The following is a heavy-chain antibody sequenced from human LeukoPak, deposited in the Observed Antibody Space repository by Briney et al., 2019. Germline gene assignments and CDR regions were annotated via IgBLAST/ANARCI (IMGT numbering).Heavy chain of an antibody. J-gene: IGHJ4*02. CDR2: ISYDRSIT. Sequence: PGRPLRLSCAASGFTFSSYAMHWVRQASGKGLEWVAVISYDRSITYYADSVKGRFTISRDNSKNTLYLQMNSLRAEDTAVYYCAKDRYYDSSAYSGYWGQGTLVTVSS. D-gene: IGHD3-22*01. CDR1: GFTFSSYA. V-gene: IGHV3-30-3*01. CDR3: AKDRYYDSSAYSGY.